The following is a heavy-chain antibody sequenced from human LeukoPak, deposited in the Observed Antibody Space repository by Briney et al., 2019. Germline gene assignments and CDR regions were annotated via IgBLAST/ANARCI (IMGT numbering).Heavy chain of an antibody. CDR2: TYYTSKWYN. J-gene: IGHJ6*02. D-gene: IGHD1-26*01. V-gene: IGHV6-1*01. Sequence: SQTLSLTCAISGDSVSSNSAAWNWVRQSPSRGLEWLGRTYYTSKWYNDYAVSVRSRIIIEPDTSKNQFSLQLKSVTPEDTAVYYCAREGLAWELSVRFYYFGLDVWGQGTTVIVSS. CDR1: GDSVSSNSAA. CDR3: AREGLAWELSVRFYYFGLDV.